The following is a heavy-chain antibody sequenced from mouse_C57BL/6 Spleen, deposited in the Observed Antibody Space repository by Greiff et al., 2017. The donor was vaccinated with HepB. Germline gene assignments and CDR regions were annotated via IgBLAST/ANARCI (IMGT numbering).Heavy chain of an antibody. CDR1: GYTFTDYY. V-gene: IGHV1-26*01. CDR3: ARSDYNWFAY. CDR2: INPNNGGT. J-gene: IGHJ3*01. Sequence: EVQLQQSGPELVKPGASVKISCKASGYTFTDYYMNWVKQSHGKSLEWIGDINPNNGGTSYNQKFKGKATLTVEKSSSTAYMELRSLTSEDSAVYYCARSDYNWFAYWGQGTLVTVSA. D-gene: IGHD2-12*01.